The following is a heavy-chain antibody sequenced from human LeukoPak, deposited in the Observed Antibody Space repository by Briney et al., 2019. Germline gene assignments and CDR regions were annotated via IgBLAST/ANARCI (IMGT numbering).Heavy chain of an antibody. CDR1: GYTFNSHD. D-gene: IGHD1-1*01. Sequence: GASVKVSCKASGYTFNSHDINWVRQATGQGLEWMGWMSPYSGNTGYAQKFQGRVTMTRDTSINTAYLEFYSLRSEDTAVYYCARGYSPTLRTTGNDYWGQGTLVTVSS. CDR2: MSPYSGNT. J-gene: IGHJ4*02. CDR3: ARGYSPTLRTTGNDY. V-gene: IGHV1-8*01.